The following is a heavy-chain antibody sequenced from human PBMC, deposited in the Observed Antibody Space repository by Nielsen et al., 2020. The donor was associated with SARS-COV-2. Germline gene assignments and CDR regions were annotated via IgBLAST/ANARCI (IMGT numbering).Heavy chain of an antibody. D-gene: IGHD2-21*01. Sequence: ESLKISCKSSGYSSSNSWITWMRQTPGKGLEWIGRIDPRDSYTNYSPSFKGHVTMSVDKSRTTSGRTTAYLQWRSLGASDTAVFYGATHWPSNWYSDIWGQGTLVTVSS. J-gene: IGHJ4*02. CDR2: IDPRDSYT. V-gene: IGHV5-10-1*01. CDR1: GYSSSNSW. CDR3: ATHWPSNWYSDI.